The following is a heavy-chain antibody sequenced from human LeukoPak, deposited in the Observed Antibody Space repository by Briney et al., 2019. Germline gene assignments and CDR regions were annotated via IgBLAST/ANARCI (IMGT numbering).Heavy chain of an antibody. Sequence: GGSLRLSCAASGFNYSSYTMNWVRQAPGMGLEWLSYISASRGITYYADSVKGRFTISRDNAKNSLYLQMNSLRAEDTAVYYCARTRGVYCSSTSCHDDAFDIWGQGTMVTVSS. CDR3: ARTRGVYCSSTSCHDDAFDI. J-gene: IGHJ3*02. CDR1: GFNYSSYT. D-gene: IGHD2-2*01. V-gene: IGHV3-48*01. CDR2: ISASRGIT.